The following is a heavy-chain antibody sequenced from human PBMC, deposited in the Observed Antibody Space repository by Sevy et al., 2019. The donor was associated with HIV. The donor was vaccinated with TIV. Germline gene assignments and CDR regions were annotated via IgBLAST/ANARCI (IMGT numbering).Heavy chain of an antibody. D-gene: IGHD2-8*01. J-gene: IGHJ4*02. V-gene: IGHV3-23*01. Sequence: WGSLRLSCAASGFDFSIYSMSWVRQAPGKGLERVSTLSFGCGKIKYADSVKGRFTISRDNSKSSVYLQMNNMRVEDTAVHYCAGEGCTKPHDYWGQGTLVTVSS. CDR3: AGEGCTKPHDY. CDR1: GFDFSIYS. CDR2: LSFGCGKI.